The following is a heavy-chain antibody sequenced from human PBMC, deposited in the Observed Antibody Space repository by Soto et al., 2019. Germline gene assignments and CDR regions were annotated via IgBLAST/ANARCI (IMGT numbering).Heavy chain of an antibody. Sequence: GGSLRLSCAASGFTFSSYGMHWVRQAPGKGLEWVAVIWYDGSNKYYADSVKGRFTISRDNSKNTLYLQMNSLRAEDTAVYYCARGDRYGDYFDYWGQGTLVTVSS. V-gene: IGHV3-33*01. CDR1: GFTFSSYG. D-gene: IGHD4-17*01. J-gene: IGHJ4*02. CDR3: ARGDRYGDYFDY. CDR2: IWYDGSNK.